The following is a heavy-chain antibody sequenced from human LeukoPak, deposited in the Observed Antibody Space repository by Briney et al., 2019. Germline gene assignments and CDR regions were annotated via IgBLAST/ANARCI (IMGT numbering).Heavy chain of an antibody. CDR2: TYYRSKWYN. CDR3: ARAVLLWFGEPGAFDI. Sequence: SQTLSLTCAISGDSVSSNSAAWNWIRQSPSRGLEWLGRTYYRSKWYNDYAVSVKSRITINPDTPKNQFSLQLNSVTPEDTAVYYRARAVLLWFGEPGAFDIWGQGTMVTVSS. V-gene: IGHV6-1*01. J-gene: IGHJ3*02. D-gene: IGHD3-10*01. CDR1: GDSVSSNSAA.